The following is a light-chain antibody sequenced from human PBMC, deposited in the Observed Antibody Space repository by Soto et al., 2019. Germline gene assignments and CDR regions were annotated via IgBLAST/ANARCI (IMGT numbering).Light chain of an antibody. CDR2: GAS. CDR1: QSIKSN. Sequence: DIQMTHSPSSLSAAVGDRVTITCRASQSIKSNLNWYQHKPGKGPKLLIYGASSLQRGVPSRFSGSGSWTDFTLTNSSLQPEDFATYYCQQRYNLPRTFGQGTKVEI. CDR3: QQRYNLPRT. J-gene: IGKJ1*01. V-gene: IGKV1-39*01.